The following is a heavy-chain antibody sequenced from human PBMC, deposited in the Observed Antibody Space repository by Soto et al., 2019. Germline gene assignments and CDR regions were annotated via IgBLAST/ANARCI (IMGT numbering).Heavy chain of an antibody. Sequence: PGGSLRLSCAASGFTFDDYAMHWVRQAPGKGLEWVSGISWNSGSIGYADSVKGRFTISRDNAKNSLYLQMNSLRAEDTALYYCAKGPYHYDSSGYYTFDYWGQGTLVTVSS. CDR3: AKGPYHYDSSGYYTFDY. D-gene: IGHD3-22*01. CDR2: ISWNSGSI. CDR1: GFTFDDYA. V-gene: IGHV3-9*01. J-gene: IGHJ4*02.